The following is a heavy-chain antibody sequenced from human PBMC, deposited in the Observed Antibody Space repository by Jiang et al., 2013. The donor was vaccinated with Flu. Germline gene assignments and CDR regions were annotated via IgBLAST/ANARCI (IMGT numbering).Heavy chain of an antibody. CDR3: ARDSGYSSSWYNVQIDY. J-gene: IGHJ4*02. CDR1: GYTFTTYG. CDR2: ISTYNGNT. V-gene: IGHV1-18*01. Sequence: EVKKPGASVKVSCKASGYTFTTYGISWVRQAPGQGLEWMGWISTYNGNTNYAQKLQGRVTMTTDTSTSTAYMELRSLRSDDTAVYYCARDSGYSSSWYNVQIDYWGQGTLVTVSS. D-gene: IGHD6-13*01.